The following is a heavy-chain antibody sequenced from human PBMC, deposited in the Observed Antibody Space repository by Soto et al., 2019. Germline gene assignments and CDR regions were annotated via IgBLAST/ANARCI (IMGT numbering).Heavy chain of an antibody. V-gene: IGHV3-15*01. CDR2: IKSKTDGGTT. Sequence: GGSLRLSCAASGFTFSNALMSWVRQAPGKGLEWVGRIKSKTDGGTTDYAAPVKGRFTISRDDSKNTLYLQMNSLKTEDTAVYYCTTVSIFGVVTPDPEMWGQGTMMTV. CDR1: GFTFSNAL. D-gene: IGHD3-3*01. J-gene: IGHJ3*01. CDR3: TTVSIFGVVTPDPEM.